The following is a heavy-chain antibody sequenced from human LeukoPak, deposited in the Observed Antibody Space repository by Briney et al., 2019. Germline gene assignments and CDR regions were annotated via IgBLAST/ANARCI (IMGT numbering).Heavy chain of an antibody. CDR1: GFTFSSYA. Sequence: GGSLRLSCAASGFTFSSYAMSWVRQAPGKGLEWVSAISGSGGSTYYADSVKGRFTISRDNSKSTLYLQMNSLRAEDTAVYYCAKGSKYGSTSTYFDYWGQGTLVTVSS. J-gene: IGHJ4*02. V-gene: IGHV3-23*01. CDR3: AKGSKYGSTSTYFDY. D-gene: IGHD2/OR15-2a*01. CDR2: ISGSGGST.